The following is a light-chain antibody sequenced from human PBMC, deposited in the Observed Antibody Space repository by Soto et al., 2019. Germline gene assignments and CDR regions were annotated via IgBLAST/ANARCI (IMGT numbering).Light chain of an antibody. J-gene: IGKJ2*01. CDR2: EAS. CDR3: QLFGSSPRYT. CDR1: QSVGNTY. Sequence: EILLTQSPGTLSSSPGETATLSCRTSQSVGNTYLAWYQQKPGQAPMLLFYEASRRATGIPDRFSGSGSGTDFTLTISRLEPEDFAVYYCQLFGSSPRYTFGQGTKLEI. V-gene: IGKV3-20*01.